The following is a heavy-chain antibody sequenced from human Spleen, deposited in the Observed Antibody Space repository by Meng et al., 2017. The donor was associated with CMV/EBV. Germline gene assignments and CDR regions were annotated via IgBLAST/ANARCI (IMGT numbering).Heavy chain of an antibody. CDR1: GITVNRDY. CDR2: ITGAGSA. CDR3: ARVYYTDAFDL. Sequence: GESLKISCVASGITVNRDYISWVRQAPGKGLEWVSFITGAGSAYYADSVKGRFIISRDNSKDTVYLQMSSLRVADSAVYYCARVYYTDAFDLWGQGTVVTVSS. J-gene: IGHJ3*01. V-gene: IGHV3-53*01. D-gene: IGHD3-3*01.